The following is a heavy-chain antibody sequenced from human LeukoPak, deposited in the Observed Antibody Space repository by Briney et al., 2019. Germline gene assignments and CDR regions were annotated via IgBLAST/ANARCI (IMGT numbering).Heavy chain of an antibody. J-gene: IGHJ4*02. D-gene: IGHD3-10*01. CDR2: INPSGVIP. V-gene: IGHV1-46*01. CDR3: ARESLVMVLLWFGEPSDYFDY. CDR1: GYTFTIYY. Sequence: GASVKVSRKASGYTFTIYYMHWVRQALGQGLERMGIINPSGVIPSYEQKFQGRVTMTRDTSISTAYMELSRLRSDDTAVYYCARESLVMVLLWFGEPSDYFDYWGQGTLVTVSS.